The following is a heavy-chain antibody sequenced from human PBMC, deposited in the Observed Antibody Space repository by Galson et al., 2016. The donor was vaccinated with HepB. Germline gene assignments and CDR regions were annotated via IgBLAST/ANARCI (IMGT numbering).Heavy chain of an antibody. D-gene: IGHD3-10*01. CDR1: GDSFRKYA. J-gene: IGHJ6*02. CDR3: ARDSRYGSGSYYGEDYYYGMDV. Sequence: SVKVSCKAPGDSFRKYAISWVRQAPGQGLERMGGIIPMFGTANYAQKFRGRVTITAAESTNTAYMELSSLRSEDTAVYYCARDSRYGSGSYYGEDYYYGMDVWGQGTTVAVSS. V-gene: IGHV1-69*13. CDR2: IIPMFGTA.